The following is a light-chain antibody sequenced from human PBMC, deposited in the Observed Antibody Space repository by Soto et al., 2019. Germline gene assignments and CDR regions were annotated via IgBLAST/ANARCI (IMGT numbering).Light chain of an antibody. V-gene: IGKV1-27*01. CDR1: QGISIY. J-gene: IGKJ1*01. CDR3: QKYNSAPRA. CDR2: AAS. Sequence: DIQMTQSPSSLSASVGDRVTITCRASQGISIYLAWYQQKPGKVPKLLIYAASTLQSGVPSRFSGSGSGTDFTLTISSMQPEDVATYYCQKYNSAPRAFGQGTKVEIK.